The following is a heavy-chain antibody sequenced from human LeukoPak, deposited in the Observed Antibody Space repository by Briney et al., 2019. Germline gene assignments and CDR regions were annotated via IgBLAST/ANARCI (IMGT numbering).Heavy chain of an antibody. V-gene: IGHV3-11*04. Sequence: GGSLRLSCAASGFTFSDYYMSWIRQAPGKGLEWVSYISSSDSTIYYADSVKGRFTISRDNAKNSLYLQMNSLRAEDTAVYYCASQSTWDYYDSSGSFYFDYWGQGTLVTVSS. CDR3: ASQSTWDYYDSSGSFYFDY. CDR2: ISSSDSTI. J-gene: IGHJ4*02. CDR1: GFTFSDYY. D-gene: IGHD3-22*01.